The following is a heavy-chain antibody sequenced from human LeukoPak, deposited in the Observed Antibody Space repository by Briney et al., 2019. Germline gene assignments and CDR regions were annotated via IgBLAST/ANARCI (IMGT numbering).Heavy chain of an antibody. D-gene: IGHD5-18*01. CDR2: ISSSGSTI. J-gene: IGHJ6*03. V-gene: IGHV3-11*04. CDR3: ARVGDTAMVTNYYYYYMDV. CDR1: GFTFSDYY. Sequence: PGGSLRLSCAASGFTFSDYYMSWIRQAPGKGLEWVSYISSSGSTIYYADSVMGRFTISRDNAKNSLYLQMNSLRAEDTAVYYCARVGDTAMVTNYYYYYMDVWGKGTTVTVSS.